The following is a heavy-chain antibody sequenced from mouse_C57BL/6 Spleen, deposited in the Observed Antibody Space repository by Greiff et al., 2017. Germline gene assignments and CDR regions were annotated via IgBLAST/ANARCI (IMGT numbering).Heavy chain of an antibody. D-gene: IGHD2-4*01. CDR3: ARGDDYAGWFAY. CDR1: GFTFSDYY. Sequence: EVHLVESEGGLVQPGSSMKLSCTASGFTFSDYYMAWVRQVPEKGLEWVANINSDGSSTYYLDSLKSRFIISRDNAKNILYLQMSSLKSEDTATYYCARGDDYAGWFAYGGQGTLVTVSA. V-gene: IGHV5-16*01. CDR2: INSDGSST. J-gene: IGHJ3*01.